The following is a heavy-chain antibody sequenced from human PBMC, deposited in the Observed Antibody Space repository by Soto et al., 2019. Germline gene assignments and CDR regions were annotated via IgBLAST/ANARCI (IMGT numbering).Heavy chain of an antibody. CDR1: GFTFSSYG. Sequence: QVQLVESGGGVVQPGRSLRLSCAASGFTFSSYGMHWVRQAPGKGLEWVAVIWYDGSNKYYADSVKGRFTISRDNSKNTLYLQMNSLRAEDTAVYYSARVQYGDYGDYFDYWGEGTLVTVSS. CDR3: ARVQYGDYGDYFDY. V-gene: IGHV3-33*01. D-gene: IGHD4-17*01. J-gene: IGHJ4*02. CDR2: IWYDGSNK.